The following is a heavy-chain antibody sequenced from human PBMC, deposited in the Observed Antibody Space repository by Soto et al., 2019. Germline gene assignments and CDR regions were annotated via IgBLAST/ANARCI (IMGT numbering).Heavy chain of an antibody. Sequence: ASVKVSCKASGYTFTSYGISWVRQAPGQGLEWMGWISAYNGNTNYAQKLQGRVTMTTDTSTSTAYMELRNLRSDDTAVYYCARYHSGLPKGYYYYYMDVWGKGTTVTVSS. V-gene: IGHV1-18*01. J-gene: IGHJ6*03. D-gene: IGHD1-26*01. CDR1: GYTFTSYG. CDR2: ISAYNGNT. CDR3: ARYHSGLPKGYYYYYMDV.